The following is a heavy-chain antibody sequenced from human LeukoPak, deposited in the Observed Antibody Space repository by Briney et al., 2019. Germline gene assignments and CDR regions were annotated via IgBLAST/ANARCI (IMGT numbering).Heavy chain of an antibody. V-gene: IGHV4-59*01. D-gene: IGHD5-24*01. CDR3: ARDDGYNFWYFDY. Sequence: SETLSLTCTVSGGSISSYYWSWIRQPPGKGLEWIAYMYYIGSPTYNPSLKSRVTISVDTSKNQFSLKLSSVTAADTAVYYCARDDGYNFWYFDYWGQGTLVTVSS. CDR1: GGSISSYY. J-gene: IGHJ4*02. CDR2: MYYIGSP.